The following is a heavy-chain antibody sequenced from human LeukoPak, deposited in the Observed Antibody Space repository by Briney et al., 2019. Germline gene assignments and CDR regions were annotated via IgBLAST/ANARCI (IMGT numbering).Heavy chain of an antibody. CDR3: ARERGGGGGGPHDAFDI. CDR1: GYTFTSYG. CDR2: ISAYNGNT. J-gene: IGHJ3*02. V-gene: IGHV1-18*01. Sequence: ASVKVSCKASGYTFTSYGISWVRQAPGQGLEWMGWISAYNGNTNYAQKLQGRVTMTTDTSTSTAYMELRSLRSEDTAVYYWARERGGGGGGPHDAFDIWGQGTMVTVSS. D-gene: IGHD3-16*01.